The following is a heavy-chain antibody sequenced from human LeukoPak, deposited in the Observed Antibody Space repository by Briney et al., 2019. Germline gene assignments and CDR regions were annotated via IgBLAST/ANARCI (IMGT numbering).Heavy chain of an antibody. D-gene: IGHD6-6*01. Sequence: ASVKVSCKASGYTFPIYGISWVRPAPGQGLEWMGWISAYNGNTNYAQKLQGRVTMTTDTSTSTAYMELRSLRSDDTAVYYCASGSSAQDAFDIWGQGTMVTVSS. CDR1: GYTFPIYG. J-gene: IGHJ3*02. CDR3: ASGSSAQDAFDI. CDR2: ISAYNGNT. V-gene: IGHV1-18*01.